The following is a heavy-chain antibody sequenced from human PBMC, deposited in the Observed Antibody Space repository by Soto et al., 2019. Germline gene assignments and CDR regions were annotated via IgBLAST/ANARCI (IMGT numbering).Heavy chain of an antibody. CDR2: IWYHGRDI. J-gene: IGHJ4*02. V-gene: IGHV3-33*01. CDR3: ARDQGGQSGNFIFDN. CDR1: GFVFSDYV. D-gene: IGHD1-26*01. Sequence: GGSLRLSCAASGFVFSDYVIHWVHQAPGRGLDWVAGIWYHGRDIFYTDSVKGRFTISRDNSKNMLYLQMNSLRAEDTAVYYCARDQGGQSGNFIFDNWGQGTLVTVSS.